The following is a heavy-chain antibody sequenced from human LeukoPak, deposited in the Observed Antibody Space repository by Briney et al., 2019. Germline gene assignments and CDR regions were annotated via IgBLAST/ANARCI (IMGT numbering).Heavy chain of an antibody. CDR3: ARGRGSYFDY. D-gene: IGHD1-26*01. CDR2: INAGDGKT. CDR1: GYTVSGYA. Sequence: GASVRVSCTASGYTVSGYAMHWVRQAPGQRLEWMGWINAGDGKTEYSQNFQGRVTITRDTSASTAYMDLSSLRSEDTAVYYCARGRGSYFDYWGQGTLVTVSS. V-gene: IGHV1-3*01. J-gene: IGHJ4*02.